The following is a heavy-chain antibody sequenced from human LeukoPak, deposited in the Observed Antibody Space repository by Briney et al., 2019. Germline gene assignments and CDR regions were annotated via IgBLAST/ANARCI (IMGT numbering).Heavy chain of an antibody. D-gene: IGHD2-15*01. Sequence: GGSLRLSCRASGFTYSAYAMNWVRQAPGKDMEWVSSFTGTTGNTYVAESVKGRFTISRDNSRNTLYLQMNSLRAEDTAIYSCAKGTLGSCGGARCYPFDYWGQGALVTVSS. CDR3: AKGTLGSCGGARCYPFDY. CDR1: GFTYSAYA. CDR2: FTGTTGNT. V-gene: IGHV3-23*01. J-gene: IGHJ4*02.